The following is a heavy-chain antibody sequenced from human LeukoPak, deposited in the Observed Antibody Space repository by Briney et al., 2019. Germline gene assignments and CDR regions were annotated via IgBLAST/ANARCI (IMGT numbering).Heavy chain of an antibody. Sequence: GSSVKVSCKASGGTSNSHAISWVRQAPGRGLEWMGRIIPNLGTTNRAQNFQDRVTLTADKSTNTAYMELTSLTSDDAAVYYCATTNDGGGYQWGDFFDFWGQGTLVTVSS. J-gene: IGHJ4*02. CDR1: GGTSNSHA. CDR2: IIPNLGTT. V-gene: IGHV1-69*04. CDR3: ATTNDGGGYQWGDFFDF. D-gene: IGHD3-22*01.